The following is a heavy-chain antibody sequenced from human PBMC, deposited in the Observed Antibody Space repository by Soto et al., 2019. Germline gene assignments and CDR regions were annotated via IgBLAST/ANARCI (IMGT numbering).Heavy chain of an antibody. CDR1: GGSISSYY. Sequence: SGTLSLTCTVSGGSISSYYWSWIRQPPGKGLEWIGYIYYSGSTNYNPSLKSRVTISVDTSKNQFSLKLSSVTAADTAVYYCARRSGSYYGEQFDYWGQGTLVTVSS. CDR2: IYYSGST. J-gene: IGHJ4*02. V-gene: IGHV4-59*01. CDR3: ARRSGSYYGEQFDY. D-gene: IGHD1-26*01.